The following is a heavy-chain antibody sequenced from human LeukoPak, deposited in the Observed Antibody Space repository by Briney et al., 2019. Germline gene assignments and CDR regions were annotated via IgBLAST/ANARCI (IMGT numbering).Heavy chain of an antibody. Sequence: GGSLRLSCAASGFTFSSYAMSWVRQAPGMGLEWVSSIGSSGDITYYADSVKGRFTISRDNSKNTLYLQMNSLRAEDTAVYYCAKDVDNGDYVVYWGQGTLVTVSS. J-gene: IGHJ4*02. CDR1: GFTFSSYA. V-gene: IGHV3-23*01. D-gene: IGHD4-17*01. CDR2: IGSSGDIT. CDR3: AKDVDNGDYVVY.